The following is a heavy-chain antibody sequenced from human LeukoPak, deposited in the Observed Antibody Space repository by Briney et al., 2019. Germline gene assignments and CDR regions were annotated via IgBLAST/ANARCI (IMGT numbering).Heavy chain of an antibody. CDR3: AKDLTIFDAFDI. Sequence: GGSLRLSCAASGFTFSSYGMHWVRQAPGKGLEWVAFIRYDGSNKYYADSVKGRFTISRDNSKNTLYLQMNGLRAEDTAVYYCAKDLTIFDAFDIWGQGTMVTVSS. CDR1: GFTFSSYG. CDR2: IRYDGSNK. D-gene: IGHD3-3*01. J-gene: IGHJ3*02. V-gene: IGHV3-30*02.